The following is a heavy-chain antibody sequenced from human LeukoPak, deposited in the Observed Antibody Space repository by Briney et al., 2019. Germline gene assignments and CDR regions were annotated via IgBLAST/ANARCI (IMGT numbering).Heavy chain of an antibody. CDR2: IYTSGST. CDR1: GGSFSSGSYY. V-gene: IGHV4-61*02. Sequence: SQTLSLTCTVSGGSFSSGSYYWSWIRQPAGKGLEWIGRIYTSGSTNYNPSLKSRVTMSVDTSKNQFSLKLSSVTAADTAVYYCARSIAVAANWFDPWGQGTLVTVSS. CDR3: ARSIAVAANWFDP. J-gene: IGHJ5*02. D-gene: IGHD6-19*01.